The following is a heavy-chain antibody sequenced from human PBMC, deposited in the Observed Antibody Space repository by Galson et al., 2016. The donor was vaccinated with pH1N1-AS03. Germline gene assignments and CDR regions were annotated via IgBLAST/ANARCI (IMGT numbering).Heavy chain of an antibody. D-gene: IGHD3-10*01. CDR3: ARERGYSGIRHPFDI. J-gene: IGHJ3*02. CDR1: GGSVSSGGHY. CDR2: IYYTGAT. Sequence: TLSLTCTVSGGSVSSGGHYWSWLRQPPGERLEWIAYIYYTGATNYNPSLKSRVTISIDTSKNQFSLNLSSVTAADTAVYFCARERGYSGIRHPFDIWGQGPMVTVSS. V-gene: IGHV4-61*08.